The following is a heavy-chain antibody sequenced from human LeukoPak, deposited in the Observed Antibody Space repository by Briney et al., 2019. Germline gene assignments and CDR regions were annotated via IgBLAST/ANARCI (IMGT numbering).Heavy chain of an antibody. J-gene: IGHJ4*02. CDR2: INHSGST. CDR3: AKDIGGSSGWAFDY. Sequence: SETLSLTCAVYGGSFSGYYWSWIRQPRGKGLEWIGEINHSGSTNYNPSLKSRVTISVDKSKNQFSLRLSSVTAADTAVYYCAKDIGGSSGWAFDYWGQGTPVTVSS. CDR1: GGSFSGYY. D-gene: IGHD6-19*01. V-gene: IGHV4-34*01.